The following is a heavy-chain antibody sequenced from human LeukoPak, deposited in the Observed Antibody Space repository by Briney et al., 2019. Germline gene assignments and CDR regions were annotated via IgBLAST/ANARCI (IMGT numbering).Heavy chain of an antibody. CDR2: IYHTGST. J-gene: IGHJ4*02. CDR1: GGSVSDYY. V-gene: IGHV4-59*02. D-gene: IGHD7-27*01. CDR3: ASRKLGNDY. Sequence: SETLSLTCTISGGSVSDYYWSWIRQSPGKGLEWIGYIYHTGSTSYSPSLKSRVTISADTSQNQFSLKLSSVTVADTAVYYCASRKLGNDYWGQGTLVTVSS.